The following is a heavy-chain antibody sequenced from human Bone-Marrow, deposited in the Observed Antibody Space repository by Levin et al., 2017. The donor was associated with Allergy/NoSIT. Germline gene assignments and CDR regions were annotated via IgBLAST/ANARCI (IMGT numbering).Heavy chain of an antibody. J-gene: IGHJ4*02. Sequence: GESLKISCAASGFTFSWSWMHWVRQAPGKGLVWVSRLDTGGTNIEYADSVRGRLIISRDNAQNTLYLQMNTLRADDTAIYYCAREYYDGTTYLDYWGQGTLVTVSS. CDR1: GFTFSWSW. D-gene: IGHD4-23*01. CDR3: AREYYDGTTYLDY. V-gene: IGHV3-74*03. CDR2: LDTGGTNI.